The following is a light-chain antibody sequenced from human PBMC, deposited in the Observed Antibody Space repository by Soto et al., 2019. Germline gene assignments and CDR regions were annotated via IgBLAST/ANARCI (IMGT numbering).Light chain of an antibody. V-gene: IGKV2D-29*02. Sequence: DVVMTQTPLSLSVAPGQPASISCKSRQSLLHITGETFLFWYLQKPGQSPQLLIYEVSTRVSGVPERFSGSGSGTDFTLEISRVETDDVGIYYCMQSTQLPPTFGQGTRLEIK. J-gene: IGKJ5*01. CDR1: QSLLHITGETF. CDR2: EVS. CDR3: MQSTQLPPT.